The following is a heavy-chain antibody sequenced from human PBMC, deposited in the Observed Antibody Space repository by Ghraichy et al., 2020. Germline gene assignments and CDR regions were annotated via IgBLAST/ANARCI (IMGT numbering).Heavy chain of an antibody. CDR1: GFTFSSYW. D-gene: IGHD1-1*01. J-gene: IGHJ4*02. V-gene: IGHV3-7*01. Sequence: GESLSLSCAASGFTFSSYWMSWVRQAPGKGLEWVANIKQDGSEKYYVDSVKGRFTISRDNAKNSLYLQMNSLRAEDTAVYYCARGGYPDGPAVFDYWGQGTLVTVSS. CDR3: ARGGYPDGPAVFDY. CDR2: IKQDGSEK.